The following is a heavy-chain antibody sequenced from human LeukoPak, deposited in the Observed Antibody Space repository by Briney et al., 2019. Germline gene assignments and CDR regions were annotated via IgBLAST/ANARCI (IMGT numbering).Heavy chain of an antibody. CDR2: IYTSGST. Sequence: SETLSLTCTVSGGSISSGSYYWSWIRQPAGKGLEWIGRIYTSGSTNYNPSLKSRVTMSVDTSKNQFSLKLSSVTAADTAVYYCARDRSYYSDTGADYWGQGIVVIVSS. V-gene: IGHV4-61*02. D-gene: IGHD3-22*01. CDR3: ARDRSYYSDTGADY. CDR1: GGSISSGSYY. J-gene: IGHJ4*02.